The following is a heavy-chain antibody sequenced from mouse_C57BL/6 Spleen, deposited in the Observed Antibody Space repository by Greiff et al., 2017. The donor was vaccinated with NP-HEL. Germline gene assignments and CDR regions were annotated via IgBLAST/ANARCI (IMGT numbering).Heavy chain of an antibody. D-gene: IGHD1-1*01. V-gene: IGHV1-66*01. CDR1: GYSFTSYY. J-gene: IGHJ2*01. CDR3: ARPVVDYFDY. Sequence: VQLQQSGPELVKPGASVKISCKASGYSFTSYYIHWVKQRPGQGLEWIGWIYPGSGNTKYNEKFKGKATLTADTSSSTAYMQLSSLTSEDSAVYYCARPVVDYFDYWGQGTTLTVSS. CDR2: IYPGSGNT.